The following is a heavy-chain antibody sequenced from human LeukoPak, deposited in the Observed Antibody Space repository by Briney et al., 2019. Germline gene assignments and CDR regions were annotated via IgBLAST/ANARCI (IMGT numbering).Heavy chain of an antibody. D-gene: IGHD3-22*01. J-gene: IGHJ4*02. CDR2: ISSSSSTI. CDR3: ARAYYDSSGYYYVYFDN. CDR1: GFTFSTYS. V-gene: IGHV3-48*01. Sequence: GGSLRLSCAASGFTFSTYSMNWVRQAPGKGLEWVSYISSSSSTIYYADSVKGRFTISRDNAKNSLYLQMNSLRAEDTAVYYCARAYYDSSGYYYVYFDNWGQGTLVTVSS.